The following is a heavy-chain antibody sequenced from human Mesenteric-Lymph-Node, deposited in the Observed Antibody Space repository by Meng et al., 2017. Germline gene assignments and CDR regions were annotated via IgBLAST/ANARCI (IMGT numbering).Heavy chain of an antibody. CDR3: ATSSRGYSSTDET. CDR1: GGPISSSGYY. J-gene: IGHJ5*02. Sequence: SETLSLTCTVSGGPISSSGYYWGWIRQPPGEGLEWIGSLYYTGSTYYNPSLESRVTISIDTSKNQFSLNLNSVTAADTAMYYCATSSRGYSSTDETWGQGTLVTVSS. V-gene: IGHV4-39*07. D-gene: IGHD5-18*01. CDR2: LYYTGST.